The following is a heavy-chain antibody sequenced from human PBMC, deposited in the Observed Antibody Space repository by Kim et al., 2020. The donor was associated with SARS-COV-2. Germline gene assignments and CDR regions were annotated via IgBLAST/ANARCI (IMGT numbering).Heavy chain of an antibody. Sequence: ETLSLTCTVSGGSISSYYWSWIRQPPGKGLEWIGYIYYSGSTNYNPSLKSRVTISVDTSKNQFSLKLSSVTAADTAVYYCARHTPNVAGPDYWGQGTLVTVSS. CDR1: GGSISSYY. CDR2: IYYSGST. J-gene: IGHJ4*02. CDR3: ARHTPNVAGPDY. V-gene: IGHV4-59*08. D-gene: IGHD2-15*01.